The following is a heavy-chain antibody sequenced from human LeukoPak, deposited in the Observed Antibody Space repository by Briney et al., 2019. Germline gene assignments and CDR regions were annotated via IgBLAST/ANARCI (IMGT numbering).Heavy chain of an antibody. Sequence: TSETLSLTCTVSGGSISSYYWSWIRQPPGKGLEWTGYIYYSGSTNYNPSLKSRVTISVDTSKNQFSLKLSSVTAADTAVYYCARRAHSGYYWIFDYWGQGTLVTVSS. CDR2: IYYSGST. J-gene: IGHJ4*02. CDR3: ARRAHSGYYWIFDY. V-gene: IGHV4-59*01. D-gene: IGHD3-22*01. CDR1: GGSISSYY.